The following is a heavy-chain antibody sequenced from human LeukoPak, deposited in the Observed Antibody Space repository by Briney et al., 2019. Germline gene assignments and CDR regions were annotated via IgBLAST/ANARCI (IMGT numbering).Heavy chain of an antibody. Sequence: GGSLRLSCAASDFTFSTYAMSWVRQAPGKGLEWVPTISGGGDATYYADSVKGRFTISRDNSKNTLYLQMNSLRAEDTAVYYCAKGGLSELYCSGGSCYSTLDYWGQGTLVTVSS. D-gene: IGHD2-15*01. V-gene: IGHV3-23*01. CDR2: ISGGGDAT. CDR1: DFTFSTYA. J-gene: IGHJ4*02. CDR3: AKGGLSELYCSGGSCYSTLDY.